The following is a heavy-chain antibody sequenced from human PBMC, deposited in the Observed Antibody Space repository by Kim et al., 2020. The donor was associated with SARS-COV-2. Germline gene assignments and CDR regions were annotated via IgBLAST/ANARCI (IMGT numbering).Heavy chain of an antibody. D-gene: IGHD5-12*01. V-gene: IGHV1-69*01. CDR3: ARHSGYDGGNYFDY. Sequence: AQKFQGRVTITADESTSTAYMELSSLRSEDTAVYYCARHSGYDGGNYFDYWGQGTLVTVSS. J-gene: IGHJ4*02.